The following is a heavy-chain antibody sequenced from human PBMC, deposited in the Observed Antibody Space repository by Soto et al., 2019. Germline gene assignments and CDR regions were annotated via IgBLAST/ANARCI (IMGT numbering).Heavy chain of an antibody. CDR1: GFTFSSYA. J-gene: IGHJ4*02. CDR2: ISGSGGST. CDR3: AKRGFLVGVGRSLRDPFDY. D-gene: IGHD3-3*01. Sequence: GGSLRLSCAASGFTFSSYAMSWVRQAPGKGLEWVSAISGSGGSTYYADSVKGRFTISRDNSKNTLYLQMNSLRAEDTAVYYCAKRGFLVGVGRSLRDPFDYWGQGTLVTVSS. V-gene: IGHV3-23*01.